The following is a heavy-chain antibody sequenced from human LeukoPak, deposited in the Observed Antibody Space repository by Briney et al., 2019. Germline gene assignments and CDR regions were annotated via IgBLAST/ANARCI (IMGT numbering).Heavy chain of an antibody. CDR3: ARDKGSGYDYYFDY. CDR2: INPNSGGT. Sequence: ASVKVSCKASGYTFSGYFMHWVRQAPGQGPEWMGWINPNSGGTNYAQKFQGRLTMTRDTSISTAYMELSRLRSDDTAVYYCARDKGSGYDYYFDYWGQGTLVTVSS. CDR1: GYTFSGYF. J-gene: IGHJ4*01. D-gene: IGHD5-12*01. V-gene: IGHV1-2*02.